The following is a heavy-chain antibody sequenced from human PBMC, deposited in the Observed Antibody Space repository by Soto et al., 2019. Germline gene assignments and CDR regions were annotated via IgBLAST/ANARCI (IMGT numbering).Heavy chain of an antibody. CDR1: GGSISSYY. D-gene: IGHD3-10*01. J-gene: IGHJ4*02. V-gene: IGHV4-59*08. CDR3: ARHNYGSGSTYFDY. Sequence: PSETLSLTCTVSGGSISSYYWSWIRQPPGKGLEWIGYIYYSGSTNCNPSLKSRVTISVDTSKNQLSLKLNSMTAADTAVYYCARHNYGSGSTYFDYWGQGTLVTVSS. CDR2: IYYSGST.